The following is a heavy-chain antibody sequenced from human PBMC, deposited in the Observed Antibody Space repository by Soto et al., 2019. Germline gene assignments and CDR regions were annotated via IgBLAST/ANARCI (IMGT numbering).Heavy chain of an antibody. CDR2: IIPIFDTA. D-gene: IGHD2-2*01. CDR1: GGTFSSYA. Sequence: GASVKVSCKTSGGTFSSYAISWVRQAPGQGLEWMGGIIPIFDTANYAQKFQGRVTITADESTSTAYMELSSLRSEDTAVYYCARHDCISSSCHYYYYYLLAVWGQGTTDPVSS. V-gene: IGHV1-69*13. CDR3: ARHDCISSSCHYYYYYLLAV. J-gene: IGHJ6*01.